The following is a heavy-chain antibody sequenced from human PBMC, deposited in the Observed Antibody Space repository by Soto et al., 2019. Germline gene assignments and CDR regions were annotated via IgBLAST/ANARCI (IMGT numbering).Heavy chain of an antibody. V-gene: IGHV1-46*03. CDR2: INPSHAST. CDR3: ARECPRDGYSKHFDY. J-gene: IGHJ4*02. CDR1: GYTFTTYF. D-gene: IGHD2-15*01. Sequence: QVQLVQSGAEVKKPGASVKVSCKASGYTFTTYFIHWVRQAPGQGPEWMGIINPSHASTTYAQKFQGRVTMTSDTSTTTVYLEMSSLTSEDTAVYFCARECPRDGYSKHFDYWGQGTLVTVSS.